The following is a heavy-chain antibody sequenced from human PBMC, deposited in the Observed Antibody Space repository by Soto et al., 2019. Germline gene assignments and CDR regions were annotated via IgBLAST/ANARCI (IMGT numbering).Heavy chain of an antibody. CDR1: GFTFSSYG. J-gene: IGHJ3*02. Sequence: GGSLRLSCAASGFTFSSYGMHWVRQAPGKGLEWVAVIWYDGSNKYYADSVKGRFTISRDNSKNTLYLQMNSLRAADTAVYYCARVQSSSFDFDIWGQGAMVTVSS. D-gene: IGHD6-6*01. CDR3: ARVQSSSFDFDI. V-gene: IGHV3-33*01. CDR2: IWYDGSNK.